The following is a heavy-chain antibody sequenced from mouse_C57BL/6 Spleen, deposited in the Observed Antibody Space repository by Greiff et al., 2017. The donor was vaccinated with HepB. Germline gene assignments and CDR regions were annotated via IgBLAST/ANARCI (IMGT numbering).Heavy chain of an antibody. Sequence: QVQLQQPGAELVKPGASVKLSCKASGYTFTSYWMQWVKQRPGQGLEWIGEIDPSDSYTNYNQKFKGKATLTVDTSSSTAYMQLSSLTSGDSAVYYCARARQLRLGAMDYWGQGTSVTVSS. J-gene: IGHJ4*01. V-gene: IGHV1-50*01. CDR2: IDPSDSYT. D-gene: IGHD3-2*02. CDR1: GYTFTSYW. CDR3: ARARQLRLGAMDY.